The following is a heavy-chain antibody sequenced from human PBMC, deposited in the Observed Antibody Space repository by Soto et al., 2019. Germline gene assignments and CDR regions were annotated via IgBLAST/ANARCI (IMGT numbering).Heavy chain of an antibody. D-gene: IGHD3-16*02. CDR1: GFAFHDYA. J-gene: IGHJ6*04. V-gene: IGHV3-9*01. Sequence: EVQLVESGGGLVQPGRSLTLSCAASGFAFHDYAMHWVRQDPGKGLEWVSSISWNSGKIGYAGSVKGRFTISRDNAKNFVYMQMNSLRAEDTALYYCAKDKSNEELSVYYYNGLDVWGKGPTFIVSS. CDR3: AKDKSNEELSVYYYNGLDV. CDR2: ISWNSGKI.